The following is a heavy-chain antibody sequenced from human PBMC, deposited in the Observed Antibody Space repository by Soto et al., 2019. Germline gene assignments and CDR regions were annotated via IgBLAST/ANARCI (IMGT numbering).Heavy chain of an antibody. CDR2: IIPILGIA. V-gene: IGHV1-69*02. CDR1: GGTFSSYT. Sequence: QVQLVQSGAAVKKPGSSVKVSCKASGGTFSSYTISWVRQAPGQGLEWMGRIIPILGIANYAQKFQGRVTITADKSTSTAYMELSSLRSEDTAVYYCARASPMLGSGRDNFDYWGQGTLVTVSS. D-gene: IGHD3-10*02. CDR3: ARASPMLGSGRDNFDY. J-gene: IGHJ4*02.